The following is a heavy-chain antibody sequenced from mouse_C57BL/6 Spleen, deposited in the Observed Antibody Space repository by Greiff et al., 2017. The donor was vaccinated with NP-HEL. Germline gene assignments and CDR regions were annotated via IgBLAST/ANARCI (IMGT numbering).Heavy chain of an antibody. CDR1: GYTFTDYY. CDR3: ARKVRLVLLSFDY. Sequence: EVQLQQSGPELVKPGASVKISCKASGYTFTDYYMNWVKQSHGKSLEWIGDINPNNGGTSYNQKFKGKATLTVDKSSSTAYMELRSLTSEDSAVYYCARKVRLVLLSFDYWGQGTTLTVSS. J-gene: IGHJ2*01. D-gene: IGHD1-1*01. CDR2: INPNNGGT. V-gene: IGHV1-26*01.